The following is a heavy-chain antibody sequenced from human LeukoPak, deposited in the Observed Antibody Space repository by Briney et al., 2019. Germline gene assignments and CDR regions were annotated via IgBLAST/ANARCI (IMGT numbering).Heavy chain of an antibody. CDR2: VSSSGGNT. Sequence: GGSLRLSCAASGFTFSSYAMTWVRQVPGKGLEWVSGVSSSGGNTYYVDSVKGRFTISRDNSNNALYLQMNSPRAEDTAVHFCSKGGSSWSRWDYWGQGTLVTVSS. J-gene: IGHJ4*02. V-gene: IGHV3-23*01. CDR1: GFTFSSYA. D-gene: IGHD6-13*01. CDR3: SKGGSSWSRWDY.